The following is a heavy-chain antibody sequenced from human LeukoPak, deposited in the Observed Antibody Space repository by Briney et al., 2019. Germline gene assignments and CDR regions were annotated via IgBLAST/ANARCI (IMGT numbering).Heavy chain of an antibody. Sequence: SETLSLTCAVYGGSFSGSYWSWIRQPPGKGLEWIGEINHSGSTNYNPSLKSRVTISVDTSKNHFSLKLSSVTAADTAVYYCASYSGSWTFDYWGQGTLVTVSS. D-gene: IGHD1-26*01. CDR2: INHSGST. CDR1: GGSFSGSY. J-gene: IGHJ4*02. CDR3: ASYSGSWTFDY. V-gene: IGHV4-34*01.